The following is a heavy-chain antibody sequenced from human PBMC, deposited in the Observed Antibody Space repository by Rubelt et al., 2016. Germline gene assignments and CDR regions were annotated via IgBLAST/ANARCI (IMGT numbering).Heavy chain of an antibody. D-gene: IGHD5-18*01. CDR3: ARDRHSYGYDY. CDR1: GGSISSGGYY. J-gene: IGHJ4*02. Sequence: QVQLQESGPGLVKPSQTLSLTCTVSGGSISSGGYYWSWIRQHPGKGLEWIGYIYYSGSTYYNPSLKSRVTISVDTSKNQCSLKLSAVTAADTAVYYCARDRHSYGYDYWGQGTLVTVSS. CDR2: IYYSGST. V-gene: IGHV4-31*03.